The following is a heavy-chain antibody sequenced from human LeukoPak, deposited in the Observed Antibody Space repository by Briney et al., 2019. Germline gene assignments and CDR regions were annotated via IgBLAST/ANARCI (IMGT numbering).Heavy chain of an antibody. CDR2: IWYDGSNK. V-gene: IGHV3-33*06. D-gene: IGHD6-13*01. Sequence: TGRSLRLSCAASGFTFSSYGMHWVRQAPGKGLEWVAVIWYDGSNKYYADSVKGRFTISRDNSTNTLYLQMNSLRAEDTAVYYCAKLQQLVLDFDYWGQGTLVTVSS. J-gene: IGHJ4*02. CDR1: GFTFSSYG. CDR3: AKLQQLVLDFDY.